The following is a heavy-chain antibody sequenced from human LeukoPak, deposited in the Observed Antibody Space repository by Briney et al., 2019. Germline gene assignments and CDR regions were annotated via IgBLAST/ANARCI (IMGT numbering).Heavy chain of an antibody. V-gene: IGHV3-23*01. CDR3: AKEGDYDILTGYTLVDY. J-gene: IGHJ4*02. CDR2: ISCSGGST. Sequence: GGTLRLSCAASGFTFSSYGMSWARQAPGKGLEWVSAISCSGGSTYYADSVKGRLTISRDNSKNTLYLQMNSLRAEDTAVYYCAKEGDYDILTGYTLVDYWGQGNLVTVSS. CDR1: GFTFSSYG. D-gene: IGHD3-9*01.